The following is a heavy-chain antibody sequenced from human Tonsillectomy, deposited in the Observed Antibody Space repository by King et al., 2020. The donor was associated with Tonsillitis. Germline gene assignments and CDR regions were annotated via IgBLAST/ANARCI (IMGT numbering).Heavy chain of an antibody. CDR3: AREVVV. CDR2: ILHIGST. J-gene: IGHJ4*02. Sequence: QMQLQESGPGLVKPSQTLSLTCTVSGDSISSDNYYWSWIRQYPGKGLEWIGYILHIGSTYYNPSLKSRVTMSVDTSKNQFSLKLTSVTAADTAVYYCAREVVVWSQGTLVTVSS. V-gene: IGHV4-31*03. CDR1: GDSISSDNYY. D-gene: IGHD2-15*01.